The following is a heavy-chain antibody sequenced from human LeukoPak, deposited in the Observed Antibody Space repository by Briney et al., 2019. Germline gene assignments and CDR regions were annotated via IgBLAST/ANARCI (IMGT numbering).Heavy chain of an antibody. CDR1: GFTLSGSA. CDR2: IRNRANSYAT. Sequence: GGSLRLSCAASGFTLSGSAMYWVRHASGKGLEWVGRIRNRANSYATAYAASVKGRFIISGDDSRNTAYLQMNRLKTEDTAVYYCTSGRKATLGYYYYYYMDVWRKGTTVTVSS. V-gene: IGHV3-73*01. J-gene: IGHJ6*03. CDR3: TSGRKATLGYYYYYYMDV.